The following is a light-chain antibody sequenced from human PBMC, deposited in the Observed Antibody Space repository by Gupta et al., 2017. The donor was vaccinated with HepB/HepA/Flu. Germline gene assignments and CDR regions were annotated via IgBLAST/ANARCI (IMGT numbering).Light chain of an antibody. J-gene: IGKJ1*01. Sequence: DIVMTQSPLSLPVTPGEPASISCRSSQGLLHSNGYNYLDWYLQKPGQSPQLLIYLGSNRACGVHDRFSGSGSGKDFTLKISRVEDEDVGVYYCMQDLQTWTFGQGTKVEIK. CDR2: LGS. CDR3: MQDLQTWT. CDR1: QGLLHSNGYNY. V-gene: IGKV2-28*01.